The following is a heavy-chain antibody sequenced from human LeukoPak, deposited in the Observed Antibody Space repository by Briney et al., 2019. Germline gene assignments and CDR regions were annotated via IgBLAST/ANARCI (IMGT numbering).Heavy chain of an antibody. Sequence: GGSLRLSCAASGFTVGSDYMSWVRQAPGKGLEWVSIIHSGGSTYYTDSVKGRFTISRDNSKNTLNLQMNSLRAEDTAVYYCARRQHCISTSCLDYWGQGTLVTVSS. J-gene: IGHJ4*02. CDR3: ARRQHCISTSCLDY. CDR2: IHSGGST. V-gene: IGHV3-66*04. CDR1: GFTVGSDY. D-gene: IGHD2-2*01.